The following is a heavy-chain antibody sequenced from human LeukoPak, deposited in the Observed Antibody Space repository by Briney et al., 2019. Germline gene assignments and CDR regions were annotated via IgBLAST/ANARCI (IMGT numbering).Heavy chain of an antibody. Sequence: ASVKVSCKASGYTFTSYGISWVRQAPGQGLEWMGWISAYNGNTNYAQKLQGRVTMTTDTSTSTAYMELRSLRSDDTAVYYCASSSGSWYFRGAFDIWGQGTMVTVSS. CDR2: ISAYNGNT. J-gene: IGHJ3*02. CDR3: ASSSGSWYFRGAFDI. CDR1: GYTFTSYG. D-gene: IGHD6-13*01. V-gene: IGHV1-18*01.